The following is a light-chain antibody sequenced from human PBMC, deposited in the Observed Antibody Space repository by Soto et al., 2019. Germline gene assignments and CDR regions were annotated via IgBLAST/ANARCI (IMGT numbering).Light chain of an antibody. CDR1: QTVRNKY. Sequence: FGETHSPGSLPSSSGARATLPRSPSQTVRNKYLAWYPQKPGQAPRLLIYGASTRAAGIPDRFSGSGSGTDFTLTITRLEPEDSAVYFCQQYAGPPTHFGQGTKLDIK. J-gene: IGKJ5*01. V-gene: IGKV3-20*01. CDR2: GAS. CDR3: QQYAGPPTH.